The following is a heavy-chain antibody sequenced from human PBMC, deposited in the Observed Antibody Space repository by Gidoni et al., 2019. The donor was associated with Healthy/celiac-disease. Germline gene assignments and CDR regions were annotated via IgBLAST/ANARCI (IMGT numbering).Heavy chain of an antibody. J-gene: IGHJ4*02. Sequence: EVPLVETGGGLIQPGGSLRLSCSASGFPVSSNYMRWVRQAPGKGLECDSVIYSGGSTYYADSVKGRFTISRDNSKNTLYLQMNSLRAEDTAVYYCARALIGSGSSFDYWGQGTLVTVSS. CDR3: ARALIGSGSSFDY. CDR2: IYSGGST. CDR1: GFPVSSNY. D-gene: IGHD3-10*01. V-gene: IGHV3-53*02.